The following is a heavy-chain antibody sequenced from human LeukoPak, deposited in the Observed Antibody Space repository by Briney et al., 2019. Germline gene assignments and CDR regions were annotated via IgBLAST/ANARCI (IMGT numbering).Heavy chain of an antibody. CDR1: GYTFTSYD. Sequence: GASVKVSCKASGYTFTSYDINWVRQATGQGLEWMGWINPNSGNTDYAQKFQGRVTMTRNTSISTAYMELSSLRSEDTAVYYCARDLVVRGVIIKGEFDPWGQGTLVTVSS. CDR2: INPNSGNT. J-gene: IGHJ5*02. CDR3: ARDLVVRGVIIKGEFDP. V-gene: IGHV1-8*01. D-gene: IGHD3-10*01.